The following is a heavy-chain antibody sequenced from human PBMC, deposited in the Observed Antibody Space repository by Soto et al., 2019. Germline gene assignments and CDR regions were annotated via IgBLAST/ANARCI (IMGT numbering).Heavy chain of an antibody. CDR2: ISAYNGNT. CDR3: ARDIGSYYDFWSGYSNCFDP. D-gene: IGHD3-3*01. Sequence: QVQLVQSGAEVKKPGASVKVSCKASGYTFTSYGISWVRQAPGQGLEWMGWISAYNGNTNYAHKLQGRVTMTTDTPTSTAYMEPRSLRSADTAVYYCARDIGSYYDFWSGYSNCFDPWGQGTLVTVSS. CDR1: GYTFTSYG. J-gene: IGHJ5*02. V-gene: IGHV1-18*04.